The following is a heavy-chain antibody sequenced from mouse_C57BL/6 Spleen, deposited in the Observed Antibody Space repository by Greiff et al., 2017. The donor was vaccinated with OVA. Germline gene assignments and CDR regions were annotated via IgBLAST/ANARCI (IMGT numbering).Heavy chain of an antibody. D-gene: IGHD1-1*01. Sequence: QVQLQQSGPELVKPGASVKISCKASGYAFSSSWMNWVKQRPGKGLEWIGRIYPGDGDTNYNGKFKGKATLTADKSSRTAYMQLSSLTSEDSAVYFCAGHYYGSSYRGWYFDVWGTGTTVTVSS. V-gene: IGHV1-82*01. J-gene: IGHJ1*03. CDR1: GYAFSSSW. CDR2: IYPGDGDT. CDR3: AGHYYGSSYRGWYFDV.